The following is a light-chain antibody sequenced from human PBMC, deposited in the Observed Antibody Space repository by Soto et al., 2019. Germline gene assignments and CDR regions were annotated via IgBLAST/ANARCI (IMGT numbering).Light chain of an antibody. CDR1: PSVSTA. Sequence: EIVLTQSPATLSLSPGERATLSCRASPSVSTALAWYKQKPGQAPRLLIYDASIRATGIPARFSGSGSGTDFTLTISSLQPEDFAVYDCQQRSDWLTFGGGTKVEIK. J-gene: IGKJ4*01. CDR2: DAS. CDR3: QQRSDWLT. V-gene: IGKV3-11*01.